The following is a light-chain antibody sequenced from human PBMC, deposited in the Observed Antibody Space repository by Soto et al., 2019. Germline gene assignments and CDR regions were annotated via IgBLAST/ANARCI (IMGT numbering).Light chain of an antibody. CDR3: QQYKSYPYT. V-gene: IGKV1-5*01. J-gene: IGKJ2*01. CDR1: QSIGSL. Sequence: DIQMTQSPSTLSASAGDRVTVTCRASQSIGSLLAWYQQKPGNAPNLLIYDASTLESGVPSRFSGSGSGTEFTLTISGLRPDDFATFYCQQYKSYPYTLGQGTKVEIK. CDR2: DAS.